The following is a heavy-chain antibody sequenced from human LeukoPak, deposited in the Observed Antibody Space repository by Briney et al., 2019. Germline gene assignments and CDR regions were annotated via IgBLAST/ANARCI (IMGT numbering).Heavy chain of an antibody. V-gene: IGHV3-23*01. J-gene: IGHJ4*02. Sequence: LEWVSAIRGSGGSTNYADSVRGRFSSSRDNSKNTLYLQMNSLRVEDTAIYYCAKSNGGYGGLDYWGQGSLVTVSS. D-gene: IGHD5-12*01. CDR2: IRGSGGST. CDR3: AKSNGGYGGLDY.